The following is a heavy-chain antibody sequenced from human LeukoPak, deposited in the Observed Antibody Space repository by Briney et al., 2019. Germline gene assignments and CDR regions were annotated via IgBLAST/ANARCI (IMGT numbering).Heavy chain of an antibody. CDR1: GYTFTGYY. V-gene: IGHV1-8*02. CDR3: ARAGGYCGRISCPYYFDY. CDR2: MNPNSGNT. Sequence: ASVKVSCKASGYTFTGYYMHWVRQAPGQGLEWMGWMNPNSGNTGYAQKFQGRVTMTRNTSISTAYMELSSLRSEDTAVYYCARAGGYCGRISCPYYFDYWGQGSLVAVSS. J-gene: IGHJ4*02. D-gene: IGHD2-15*01.